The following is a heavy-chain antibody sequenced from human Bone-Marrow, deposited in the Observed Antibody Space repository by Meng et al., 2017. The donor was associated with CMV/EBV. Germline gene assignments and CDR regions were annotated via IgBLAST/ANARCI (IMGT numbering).Heavy chain of an antibody. D-gene: IGHD1-1*01. J-gene: IGHJ5*02. Sequence: SETLSLTCTVSGGSISSYYWSWIRQPPGKGLEWIGSIYHSGSTYYNPSLKSRVTISVDTSKNQFSLKLSSVTAADTAVYYCARGGRYAGFDPWGQGTLVTVSS. CDR3: ARGGRYAGFDP. CDR2: IYHSGST. CDR1: GGSISSYY. V-gene: IGHV4-59*12.